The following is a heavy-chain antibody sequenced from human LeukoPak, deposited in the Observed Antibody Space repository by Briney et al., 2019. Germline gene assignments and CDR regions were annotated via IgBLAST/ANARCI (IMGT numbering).Heavy chain of an antibody. J-gene: IGHJ5*02. Sequence: ASVKVSCKVSGYTLTELSMHWVRQAPGKGLEWMGGFDPEDGETIYAQKFQGRVTMTEDTSTDTAYMELSSLRSEDTAVYYCARTDRVVTAVVDWFDPWGQGTLVTVSS. V-gene: IGHV1-24*01. CDR1: GYTLTELS. CDR3: ARTDRVVTAVVDWFDP. D-gene: IGHD2-21*02. CDR2: FDPEDGET.